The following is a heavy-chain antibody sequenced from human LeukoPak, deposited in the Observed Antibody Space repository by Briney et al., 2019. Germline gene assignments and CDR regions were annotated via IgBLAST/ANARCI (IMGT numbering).Heavy chain of an antibody. CDR1: GFPFSSYA. Sequence: GGSLRLSCTASGFPFSSYAMSWVRLAPGKGLEWVSSIISSGDITYYPDSVKGRFPISRDNSRNTLYLQMNSLRADDTAVYYCATKAVPRPRLYDAFDFWGQGTVVTVSS. V-gene: IGHV3-23*01. J-gene: IGHJ3*01. D-gene: IGHD2-15*01. CDR2: IISSGDIT. CDR3: ATKAVPRPRLYDAFDF.